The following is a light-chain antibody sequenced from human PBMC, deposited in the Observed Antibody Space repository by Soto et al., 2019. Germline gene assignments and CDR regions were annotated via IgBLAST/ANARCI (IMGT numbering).Light chain of an antibody. CDR3: QTWGTGIRV. Sequence: QPVLTQSPSASASLGASVKLTCTLSSGHSSYAIAWHQQQPEKGPRYLMKLNSDGIHSKGDGIPDRFSGSSSGAERYLTIASRQSEDEADYYCQTWGTGIRVFGGGTKLTVL. CDR1: SGHSSYA. CDR2: LNSDGIH. V-gene: IGLV4-69*01. J-gene: IGLJ2*01.